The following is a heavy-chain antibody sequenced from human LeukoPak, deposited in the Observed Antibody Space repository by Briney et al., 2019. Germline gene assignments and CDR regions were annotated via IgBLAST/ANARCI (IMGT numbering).Heavy chain of an antibody. Sequence: SQTLSLTCTVSGGSISSGDYYWSWIRQPPGKGLEWIGYIYHSGSTYYNPSLKSRVTISVDRSKNQFSLKLSSVTAADTAVYYCARGFGSRWGETHCSSTSCYKANAFDIWGQGTMVTVSS. V-gene: IGHV4-30-4*01. CDR2: IYHSGST. D-gene: IGHD2-2*02. CDR1: GGSISSGDYY. CDR3: ARGFGSRWGETHCSSTSCYKANAFDI. J-gene: IGHJ3*02.